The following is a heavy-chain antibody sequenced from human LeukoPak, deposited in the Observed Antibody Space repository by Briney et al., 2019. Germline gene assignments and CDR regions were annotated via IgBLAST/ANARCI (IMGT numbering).Heavy chain of an antibody. CDR2: VLDSVRT. CDR1: GFTFSDSW. J-gene: IGHJ4*02. CDR3: ATLKRGSIYGYFDF. Sequence: PGGSLRLSCAASGFTFSDSWMSWVRQAPGKGLEWIAYVLDSVRTKDNPSLQSRLTLSADTSKNQFSLRLSSVTAADTAVYYCATLKRGSIYGYFDFWGQGIKVTVSS. D-gene: IGHD5-18*01. V-gene: IGHV4-59*01.